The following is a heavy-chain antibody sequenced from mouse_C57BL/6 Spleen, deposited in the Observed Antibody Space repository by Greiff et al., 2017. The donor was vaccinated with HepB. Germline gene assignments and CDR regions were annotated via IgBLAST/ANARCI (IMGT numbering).Heavy chain of an antibody. V-gene: IGHV5-17*01. CDR3: ARVPPYGSSSAWFAY. CDR2: ISSGSSTI. J-gene: IGHJ3*01. CDR1: GFTFSDYG. D-gene: IGHD1-1*01. Sequence: EVQRVESGGGLVKPGGSLKLSCAASGFTFSDYGMHWVRQAPEKGLEWVAYISSGSSTIYYADTVKGRFTISRDNAKNTLFLQMTSLRSEDTAMYYCARVPPYGSSSAWFAYWGQGTLVTVSA.